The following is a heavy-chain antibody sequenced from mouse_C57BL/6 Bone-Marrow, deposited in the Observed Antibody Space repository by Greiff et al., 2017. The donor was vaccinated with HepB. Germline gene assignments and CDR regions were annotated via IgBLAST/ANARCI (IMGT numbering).Heavy chain of an antibody. V-gene: IGHV1-22*01. CDR1: GYTFTDYN. CDR2: INPNNGGT. D-gene: IGHD2-2*01. Sequence: EVQLQQSGPELVKPGASVKMSCKASGYTFTDYNMHWVKQSHGKSLEWIGYINPNNGGTSYNQKFKGKATLTVNKSSSTAYMELRSLTSEDSAVYYCARSVCYGNDADYWGQGTTLTVSS. CDR3: ARSVCYGNDADY. J-gene: IGHJ2*01.